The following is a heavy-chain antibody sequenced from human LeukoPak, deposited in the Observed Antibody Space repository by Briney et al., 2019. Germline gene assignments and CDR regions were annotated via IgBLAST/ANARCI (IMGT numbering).Heavy chain of an antibody. CDR2: IYYSGST. V-gene: IGHV4-59*08. D-gene: IGHD1-26*01. J-gene: IGHJ2*01. Sequence: SETLSLTCTVSGVSTSSYYWSWIRQPPGKGLEWIGYIYYSGSTNYNPSLKSRVTISVDTSKNQFSLKLSSVTAADTAVYYCARQGEWELRGWYFDLWGRGTLVTVSS. CDR1: GVSTSSYY. CDR3: ARQGEWELRGWYFDL.